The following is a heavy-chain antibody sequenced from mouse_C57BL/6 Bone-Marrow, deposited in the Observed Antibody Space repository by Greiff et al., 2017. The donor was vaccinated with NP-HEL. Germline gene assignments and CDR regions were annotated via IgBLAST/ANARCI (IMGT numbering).Heavy chain of an antibody. CDR3: ARNWGFDDYDVAWFAY. J-gene: IGHJ3*01. Sequence: QVQLKESGPGLVQPSQSLSITCTVSGFSLTSYGVHWVRQSPGKGLEWLGVIWSGGSTDYNAAFISRLSISKDNSKSQVFFKMNSLQADDTAIYYCARNWGFDDYDVAWFAYWGQGTLVTVSA. CDR2: IWSGGST. V-gene: IGHV2-2*01. D-gene: IGHD2-4*01. CDR1: GFSLTSYG.